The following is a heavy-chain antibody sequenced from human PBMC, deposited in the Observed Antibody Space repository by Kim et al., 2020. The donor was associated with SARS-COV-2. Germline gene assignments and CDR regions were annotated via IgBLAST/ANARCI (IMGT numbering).Heavy chain of an antibody. Sequence: GESLKISCKGSGYSFTSYWIGWVRQMPGKGLEWMGIIYPGDSDTRYSPSFQGQVTISADKSISTAYLQWSSLKASDTAMYYCARPVDYDILTGYPPGWFDPWGQGTLVTVSS. J-gene: IGHJ5*02. CDR1: GYSFTSYW. D-gene: IGHD3-9*01. CDR3: ARPVDYDILTGYPPGWFDP. CDR2: IYPGDSDT. V-gene: IGHV5-51*01.